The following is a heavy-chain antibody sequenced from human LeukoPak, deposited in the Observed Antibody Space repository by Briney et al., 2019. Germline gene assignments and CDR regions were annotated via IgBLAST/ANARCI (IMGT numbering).Heavy chain of an antibody. J-gene: IGHJ4*02. V-gene: IGHV3-21*01. CDR3: ARDGVLLWFGESYGDFDY. D-gene: IGHD3-10*01. Sequence: PGGSLRLSCAASGFTFSSYSMNWVRQAPGKGLEWVSSIISSSSYIYYADSVKGRFTISRDDAKNSLYLQMNSLRAEDTAVYYCARDGVLLWFGESYGDFDYWGQGTLVTVSS. CDR1: GFTFSSYS. CDR2: IISSSSYI.